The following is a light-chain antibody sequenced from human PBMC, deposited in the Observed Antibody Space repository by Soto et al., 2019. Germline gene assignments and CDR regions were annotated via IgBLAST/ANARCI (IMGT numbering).Light chain of an antibody. CDR3: QHYGSALFT. J-gene: IGKJ3*01. V-gene: IGKV3-20*01. CDR2: GAS. Sequence: EIVLTQSPGTLSLSPVEIATLSCRASQSFSSSYLAWYQQKPGQAPRLLIYGASSRANGIPDSFSGSGSGTDFTLTISSLETEDFAVYYCQHYGSALFTFGPGTKVDVK. CDR1: QSFSSSY.